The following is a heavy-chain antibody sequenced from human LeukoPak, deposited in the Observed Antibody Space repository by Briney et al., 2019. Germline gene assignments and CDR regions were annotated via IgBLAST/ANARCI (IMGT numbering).Heavy chain of an antibody. Sequence: ASVKVSCKASGYTFTGYYMHWVRQAPGQGLEWMGRINPNSGGTNYAQKFQGRVTMTRDTSISTANMELSTLRSDDTAVYYCARNSGSYSGGAFDIWGQGTMVTVSS. J-gene: IGHJ3*02. V-gene: IGHV1-2*06. CDR3: ARNSGSYSGGAFDI. D-gene: IGHD1-26*01. CDR1: GYTFTGYY. CDR2: INPNSGGT.